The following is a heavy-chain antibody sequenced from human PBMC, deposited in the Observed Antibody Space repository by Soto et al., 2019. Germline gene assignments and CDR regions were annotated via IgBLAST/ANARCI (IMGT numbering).Heavy chain of an antibody. CDR3: ATGLKRGYSSGWYASDY. D-gene: IGHD6-19*01. Sequence: ASVKVSCKVSGYTLTELSMHWVRQAPGKGLEWMGGFDPEDGETIYAQKFQGRVTMTEDTSTDTAYMELSSLRSEDTAVYYCATGLKRGYSSGWYASDYWGQGTLVTVSS. CDR1: GYTLTELS. J-gene: IGHJ4*02. CDR2: FDPEDGET. V-gene: IGHV1-24*01.